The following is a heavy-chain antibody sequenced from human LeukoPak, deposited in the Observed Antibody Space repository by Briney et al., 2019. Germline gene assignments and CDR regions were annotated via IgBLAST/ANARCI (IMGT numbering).Heavy chain of an antibody. J-gene: IGHJ4*02. Sequence: GASVKVSCKASGYTFTCYDINWVRQATGQGLEWMGWMNPISGNTGSAQKFQGRVSMTRNNPIGTAYMELSSLRSEDTAVYYCARVGYDSSGYYLHDYWGQGTLVTVSS. CDR3: ARVGYDSSGYYLHDY. CDR1: GYTFTCYD. CDR2: MNPISGNT. V-gene: IGHV1-8*01. D-gene: IGHD3-22*01.